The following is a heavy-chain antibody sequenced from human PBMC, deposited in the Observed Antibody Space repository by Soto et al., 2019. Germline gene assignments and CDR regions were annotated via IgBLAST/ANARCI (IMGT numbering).Heavy chain of an antibody. J-gene: IGHJ4*02. V-gene: IGHV5-51*01. CDR1: GYTFTIYW. CDR2: IYPSDSDT. D-gene: IGHD4-17*01. Sequence: GESLKISCQVSGYTFTIYWIGWVRQMPEKGLEWMGIIYPSDSDTRYSPSFQGQVTISADQSINTAYLQWDSLKASDTAIYYCARPANTVADHFDLWGQGTPVTVSS. CDR3: ARPANTVADHFDL.